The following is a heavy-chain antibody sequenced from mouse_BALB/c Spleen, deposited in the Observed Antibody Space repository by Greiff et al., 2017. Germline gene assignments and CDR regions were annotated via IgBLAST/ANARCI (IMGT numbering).Heavy chain of an antibody. Sequence: VQLKESGPGLVKPSQSLSLTCSVTGYSITSGYYWNWIRQFPGNKLEWMGYISYDGRNNYNPSLKNRISITRDTSKNQFFLKLNSVTTEDTATYYCASTYGYWYFDVWGAGTTVTVSS. V-gene: IGHV3-6*02. CDR1: GYSITSGYY. CDR3: ASTYGYWYFDV. CDR2: ISYDGRN. J-gene: IGHJ1*01. D-gene: IGHD1-1*01.